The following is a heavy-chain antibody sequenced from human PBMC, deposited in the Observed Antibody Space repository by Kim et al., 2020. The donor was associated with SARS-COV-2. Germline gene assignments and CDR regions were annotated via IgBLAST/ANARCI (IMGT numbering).Heavy chain of an antibody. CDR1: GGSISSYY. CDR3: ARAPYRPYVFDP. V-gene: IGHV4-59*01. Sequence: SETLSLTCTVSGGSISSYYWSWIRQPPGKGLEWIGYIYYSGSTNYNPSLKNRVTISVDTSKNQFSLKLSSVTAADTAVYYCARAPYRPYVFDPWGQGTLVTVSS. J-gene: IGHJ5*02. CDR2: IYYSGST. D-gene: IGHD1-1*01.